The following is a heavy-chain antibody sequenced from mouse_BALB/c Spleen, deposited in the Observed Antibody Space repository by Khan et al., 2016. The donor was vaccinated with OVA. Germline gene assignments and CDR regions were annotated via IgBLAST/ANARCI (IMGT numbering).Heavy chain of an antibody. J-gene: IGHJ2*01. V-gene: IGHV3-2*02. Sequence: EVQLQESGPGLVKPSQSLSLTCTVTGYSITSDYAWNWIRQFPGNKLEWMGFISYSGNTNYNPSLKSRISITRDTSKNQFFLQLNSLTTEDTATYYWARVYGGDFDYWGQGTTLTVSS. CDR1: GYSITSDYA. D-gene: IGHD1-1*01. CDR2: ISYSGNT. CDR3: ARVYGGDFDY.